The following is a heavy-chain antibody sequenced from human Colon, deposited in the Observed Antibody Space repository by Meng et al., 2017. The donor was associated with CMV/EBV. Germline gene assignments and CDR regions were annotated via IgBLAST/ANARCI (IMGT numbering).Heavy chain of an antibody. Sequence: SQTRSHTGAISGDSVSTNSAAWHWIRQSPSRGLEWLGRAYHRSKWYFDYTASVKSRMTIDPDTSKNQFSLQLNSVTPDDTAVYFCARGRNNDGNYYVFDFWGQGSLVTVSS. V-gene: IGHV6-1*01. CDR2: AYHRSKWYF. D-gene: IGHD3-10*02. CDR3: ARGRNNDGNYYVFDF. CDR1: GDSVSTNSAA. J-gene: IGHJ4*02.